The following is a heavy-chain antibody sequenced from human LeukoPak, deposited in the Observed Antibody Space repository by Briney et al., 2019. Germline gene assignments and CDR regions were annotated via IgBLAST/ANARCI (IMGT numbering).Heavy chain of an antibody. CDR1: GFTFSSYA. CDR3: AKAYYYDSSGYYFPFDY. V-gene: IGHV3-23*01. CDR2: ISGSGGST. D-gene: IGHD3-22*01. Sequence: GGSLRLSCAASGFTFSSYAMSWVRQAPGKGLEWVSAISGSGGSTYYADSVKGRFTISRDNSTNTLYLQMNSLRAEDTAVYYCAKAYYYDSSGYYFPFDYWGQGTLVTVSS. J-gene: IGHJ4*02.